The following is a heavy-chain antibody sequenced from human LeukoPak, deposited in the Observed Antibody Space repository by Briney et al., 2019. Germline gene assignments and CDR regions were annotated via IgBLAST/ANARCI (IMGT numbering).Heavy chain of an antibody. Sequence: PGGSLRLSCAASGLTVSSNYMSWVRQAPGKGLEWVSVIYSGSSTYYADSVKGRFTISRDNSKNTLYLQMNSLRAEDTAVYYCARDLGITMTSAYGYWGQGTLVTVSS. V-gene: IGHV3-53*01. CDR3: ARDLGITMTSAYGY. CDR2: IYSGSST. D-gene: IGHD3-22*01. CDR1: GLTVSSNY. J-gene: IGHJ4*02.